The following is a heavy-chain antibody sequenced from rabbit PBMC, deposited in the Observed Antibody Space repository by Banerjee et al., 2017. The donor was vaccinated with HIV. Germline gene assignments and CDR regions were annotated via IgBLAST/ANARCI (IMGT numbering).Heavy chain of an antibody. D-gene: IGHD2-1*01. CDR1: GFFFSSSYW. J-gene: IGHJ4*01. CDR2: IHGGSSDII. V-gene: IGHV1S45*01. Sequence: QEQLEESGGDLVKPEGSLTLTCTASGFFFSSSYWMCWVRQAPGKGLEWIACIHGGSSDIISYASWAKGLFSISKTSSTTVTLQMTSLTAADTATYFCARTGYSHDYGAYTYAGLNLWGPGTLVTVS. CDR3: ARTGYSHDYGAYTYAGLNL.